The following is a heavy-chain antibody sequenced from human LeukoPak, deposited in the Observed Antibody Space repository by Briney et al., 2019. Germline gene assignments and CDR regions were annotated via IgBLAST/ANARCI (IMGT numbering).Heavy chain of an antibody. D-gene: IGHD3-16*01. Sequence: KPSQTLSLTCTVSGGYISTYYCNWIRQPPGKGLEWIGSVFYSGSTNYNPSLKSRVTMSVDTARNQFSLTLTSVTAADTAVYYCARNDKSYGYLNWFDPWGRGNLVTVSS. CDR2: VFYSGST. V-gene: IGHV4-59*01. CDR1: GGYISTYY. CDR3: ARNDKSYGYLNWFDP. J-gene: IGHJ5*02.